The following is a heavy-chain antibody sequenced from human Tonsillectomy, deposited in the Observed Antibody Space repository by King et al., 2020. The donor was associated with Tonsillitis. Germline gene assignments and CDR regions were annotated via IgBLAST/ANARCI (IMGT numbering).Heavy chain of an antibody. Sequence: VQLQESGPGLVKPSETLSLTCTVSGTSVSTYSWSWIRQPPGKGLEWIGYIYYSGGTNYNPSLKSRITISVDTSKNQFSLKLSSVTAADTAVYYCAKGYDGFDIWGQGTMVTVSS. J-gene: IGHJ3*02. V-gene: IGHV4-59*08. CDR2: IYYSGGT. CDR1: GTSVSTYS. CDR3: AKGYDGFDI. D-gene: IGHD6-13*01.